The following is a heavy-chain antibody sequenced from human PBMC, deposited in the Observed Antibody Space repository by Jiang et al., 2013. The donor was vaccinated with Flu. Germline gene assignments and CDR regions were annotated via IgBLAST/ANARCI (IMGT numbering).Heavy chain of an antibody. CDR3: ARAITMVRGADAFDI. J-gene: IGHJ3*02. V-gene: IGHV7-4-1*02. Sequence: SGSELKKPGASVKVSCKASGYTFTSYSMNWVRQVPGQGLEWMGWISTNTGNPTYAQGFTGRFVFSLDTSVSTSYLQINSLKAEDTAVYYCARAITMVRGADAFDIWGQGTVVTVSS. CDR2: ISTNTGNP. D-gene: IGHD3-10*01. CDR1: GYTFTSYS.